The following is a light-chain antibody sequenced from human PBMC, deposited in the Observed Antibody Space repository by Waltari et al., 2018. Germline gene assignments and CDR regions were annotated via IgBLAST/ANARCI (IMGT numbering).Light chain of an antibody. CDR2: DAS. V-gene: IGKV3-15*01. CDR3: QQFNTGYS. Sequence: MTQSPSAMSASVGDRVTITCRASQGISNNLAWYQQKPGQPLRLLIYDASTRATGIPARFSGSWSGTEFTLTITSMQSEDSAVYFCQQFNTGYSFGQGTKLEIK. J-gene: IGKJ2*01. CDR1: QGISNN.